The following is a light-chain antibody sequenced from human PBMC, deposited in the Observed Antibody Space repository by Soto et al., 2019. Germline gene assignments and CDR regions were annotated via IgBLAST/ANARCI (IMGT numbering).Light chain of an antibody. V-gene: IGLV1-44*01. CDR3: ATWDDSLIAYV. J-gene: IGLJ1*01. CDR1: RPNIGSNT. Sequence: QSVLTQPPSASGPPGQRVTISCSGSRPNIGSNTVNWYQQFPGMAPKLLVYSTNQRPSGVPDRFSGSKSGTSASLAISELQSEDEADYYCATWDDSLIAYVFGTGTKVTVL. CDR2: STN.